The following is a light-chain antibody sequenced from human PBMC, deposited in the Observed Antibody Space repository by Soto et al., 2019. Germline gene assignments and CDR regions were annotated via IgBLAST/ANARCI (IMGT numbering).Light chain of an antibody. CDR3: QQYGSSPWA. Sequence: DIVLTQSPGTLSLSPGERATLSCRASQSVSNNYLGWYQQKPGQAHRLLIYGASSRATGITDRFSGSGSGTDFTLNINRLEPEDFAVYYCQQYGSSPWAFGQGTKVEIK. CDR1: QSVSNNY. CDR2: GAS. J-gene: IGKJ1*01. V-gene: IGKV3-20*01.